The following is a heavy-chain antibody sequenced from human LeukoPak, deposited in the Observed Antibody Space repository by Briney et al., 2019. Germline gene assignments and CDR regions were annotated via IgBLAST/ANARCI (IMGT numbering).Heavy chain of an antibody. CDR3: ARHAYDSSGNSNRPFDH. Sequence: SETLSLTCSVSGGSISSSNSCWAWIRQPPGKGLEWIRTVFYSGSTSYNPSLESRVTISEDTSKNQLSLKLSSVTAADTAVYYGARHAYDSSGNSNRPFDHWGQGTLVTVSS. CDR1: GGSISSSNSC. J-gene: IGHJ4*02. D-gene: IGHD3-22*01. V-gene: IGHV4-39*01. CDR2: VFYSGST.